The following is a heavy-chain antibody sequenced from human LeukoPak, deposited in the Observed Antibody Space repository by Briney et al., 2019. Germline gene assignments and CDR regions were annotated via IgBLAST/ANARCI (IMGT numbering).Heavy chain of an antibody. V-gene: IGHV4-34*01. CDR1: GGSFSGYY. Sequence: SETLSLTCAVYGGSFSGYYWSWIRQPPGKGLEWIGEINHSGSTNYNPSLESRVTISVDTSKNQFSLKLSSVTAADTAVYYCARDLNWFDPWGQGTLVTVSS. J-gene: IGHJ5*02. CDR3: ARDLNWFDP. CDR2: INHSGST.